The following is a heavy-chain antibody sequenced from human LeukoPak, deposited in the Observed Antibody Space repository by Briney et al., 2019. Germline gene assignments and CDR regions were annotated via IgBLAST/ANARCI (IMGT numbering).Heavy chain of an antibody. V-gene: IGHV3-23*01. Sequence: PGGSLRLSCAASGFTFSSYAMSWVRQAPGKGLEWVSAISGSGGSTYYADSVKGRFTISRDNSKNTLYLQMNSLRAEDTAVYYCAKVGGATVTPRNRLYYFDYWAREPWSPSPQ. J-gene: IGHJ4*02. CDR1: GFTFSSYA. CDR3: AKVGGATVTPRNRLYYFDY. D-gene: IGHD4-17*01. CDR2: ISGSGGST.